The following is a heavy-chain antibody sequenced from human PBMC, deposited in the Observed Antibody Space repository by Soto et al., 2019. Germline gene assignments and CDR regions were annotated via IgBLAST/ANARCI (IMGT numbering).Heavy chain of an antibody. CDR1: GYTFTSYY. Sequence: ASVKVSCKASGYTFTSYYMHWVRQAPGQGLEWMGIINPSGGSTSYAQKFQGRVTMTRDTSTSTVYMELSSLRSEDTAVYYCARHPGYCSGNGCYGYYTMDVWGQGTTVTVSS. J-gene: IGHJ6*02. D-gene: IGHD2-2*01. CDR3: ARHPGYCSGNGCYGYYTMDV. V-gene: IGHV1-46*01. CDR2: INPSGGST.